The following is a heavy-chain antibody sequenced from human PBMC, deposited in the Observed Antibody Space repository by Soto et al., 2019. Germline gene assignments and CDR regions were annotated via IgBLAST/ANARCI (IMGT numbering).Heavy chain of an antibody. CDR2: IYYSGST. Sequence: SETLSLTCTVSGGSISSSSYYWGWIRQPPGKGLEWIGSIYYSGSTYYNPSLKSRVTISVDTSKNQFSLKLSSVTAADTAVYYCASYRGGIQLWELYYFDYWGQGTLVTVSS. CDR1: GGSISSSSYY. CDR3: ASYRGGIQLWELYYFDY. V-gene: IGHV4-39*01. D-gene: IGHD5-18*01. J-gene: IGHJ4*02.